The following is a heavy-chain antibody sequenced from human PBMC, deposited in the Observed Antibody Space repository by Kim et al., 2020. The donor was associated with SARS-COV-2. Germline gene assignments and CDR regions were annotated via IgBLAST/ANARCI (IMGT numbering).Heavy chain of an antibody. Sequence: NERYADSVKGRFPISRDNANNTLFLQMNNLRAEDTAVYYCATGADYGGYWGQGTLVTVSS. D-gene: IGHD4-17*01. J-gene: IGHJ4*02. V-gene: IGHV3-74*01. CDR2: NE. CDR3: ATGADYGGY.